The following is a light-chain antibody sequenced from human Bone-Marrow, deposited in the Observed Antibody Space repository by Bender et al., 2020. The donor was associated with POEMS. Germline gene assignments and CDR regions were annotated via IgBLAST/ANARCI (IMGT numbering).Light chain of an antibody. Sequence: QSALTQPPSVSGSPGQSVTISCTGSSSDIGTFDLVSWYQQTPGTAPKLLIYGYNNRPSGVPDRFSGSKSGTSASLAITGLQAEDEADYYCCSHAGSYTWIFGGGTKLTVL. CDR1: SSDIGTFDL. CDR3: CSHAGSYTWI. CDR2: GYN. V-gene: IGLV2-11*01. J-gene: IGLJ2*01.